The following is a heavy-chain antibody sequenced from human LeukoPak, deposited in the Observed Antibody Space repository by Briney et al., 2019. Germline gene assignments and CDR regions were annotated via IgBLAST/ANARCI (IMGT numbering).Heavy chain of an antibody. CDR1: GGSISSGGYY. V-gene: IGHV4-31*03. CDR3: ARLTSTVTTPLEFDY. Sequence: SQTLSLTCTVSGGSISSGGYYWSWIRQPPEKGLEWIGYIYYSGSTYYNPSLKSRVTISVDTSKKQFSLKLNSVTAADTAVYYCARLTSTVTTPLEFDYWGQGTLVTVFS. J-gene: IGHJ4*02. CDR2: IYYSGST. D-gene: IGHD4-17*01.